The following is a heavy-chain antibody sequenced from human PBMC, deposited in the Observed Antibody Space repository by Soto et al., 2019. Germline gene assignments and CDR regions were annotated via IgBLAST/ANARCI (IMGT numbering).Heavy chain of an antibody. V-gene: IGHV4-59*12. J-gene: IGHJ4*02. D-gene: IGHD3-16*01. Sequence: SETLSLTCSVSGASINNYYGTWVRQPPGRGVEWIAFMFASGRSSYNSSLKSRVTMSVDTSMNQFSLKMRSVTAADTAVYYCVRSGHTFGGVXWGQGIPVTVSX. CDR2: MFASGRS. CDR1: GASINNYY. CDR3: VRSGHTFGGVX.